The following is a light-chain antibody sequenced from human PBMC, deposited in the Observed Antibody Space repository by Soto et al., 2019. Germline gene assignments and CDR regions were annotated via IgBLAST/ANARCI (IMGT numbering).Light chain of an antibody. J-gene: IGKJ1*01. CDR2: GAS. V-gene: IGKV1-27*01. Sequence: DIQMTQSPSSLSASVGDRVTITCRASQGISNYLAWYQQKPGKVPELLIYGASTLQPGVPSRFTGSGSGTDFALTISSLQPEDIAPYYCQNYYRATRTFGQGTKVEL. CDR3: QNYYRATRT. CDR1: QGISNY.